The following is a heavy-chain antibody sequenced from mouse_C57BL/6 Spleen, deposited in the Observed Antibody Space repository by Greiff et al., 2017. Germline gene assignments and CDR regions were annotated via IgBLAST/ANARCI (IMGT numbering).Heavy chain of an antibody. CDR2: INPNNGGT. Sequence: EVQLQQSGPELVKPGASVKISCKASGYTFTDYYMNWVQQSHGKSLEWIGDINPNNGGTSYNQMFKGKATLTVDKSSSTAYMELRSLTSEDTAVYYCARRDYDYEGSYWYFDVWGTGTTVTVSS. CDR1: GYTFTDYY. J-gene: IGHJ1*03. V-gene: IGHV1-26*01. D-gene: IGHD2-4*01. CDR3: ARRDYDYEGSYWYFDV.